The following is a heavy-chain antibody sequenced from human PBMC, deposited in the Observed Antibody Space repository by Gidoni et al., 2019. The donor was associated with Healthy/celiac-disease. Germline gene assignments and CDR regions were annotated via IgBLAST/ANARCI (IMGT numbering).Heavy chain of an antibody. CDR3: ARVRKISGWYTAYYFDY. D-gene: IGHD6-19*01. CDR1: GGSFSGYY. Sequence: QVQLQQWGAVLLKPSQTLSLTCAVYGGSFSGYYWSWIRQPPGKGLEWMGEINHSGSTNYNPSLKSRVTISLDTSKNQFSLKLRSVTAADTAVYYCARVRKISGWYTAYYFDYWGQGTLVTVSS. CDR2: INHSGST. V-gene: IGHV4-34*01. J-gene: IGHJ4*02.